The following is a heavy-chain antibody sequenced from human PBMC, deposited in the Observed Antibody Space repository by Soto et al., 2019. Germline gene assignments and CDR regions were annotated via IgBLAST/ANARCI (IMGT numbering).Heavy chain of an antibody. Sequence: SETLSLTCTVSGGSISSYYWSWIRQPPGKGLEWIGYIYYSGSTNYNPSLKSRVTTSVDTSKNQFSLKLSSVTAADTAVYYCAAGIVVVPAAIGYFQHWGQGTLVTVSS. D-gene: IGHD2-2*02. J-gene: IGHJ1*01. CDR1: GGSISSYY. CDR3: AAGIVVVPAAIGYFQH. V-gene: IGHV4-59*08. CDR2: IYYSGST.